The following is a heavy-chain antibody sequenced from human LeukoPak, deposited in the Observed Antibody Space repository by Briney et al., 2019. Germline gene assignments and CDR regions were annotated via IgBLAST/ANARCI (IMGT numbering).Heavy chain of an antibody. CDR3: ARDSTYCSSTSCYKDFDY. CDR1: GYSISSGYY. Sequence: SETLSLTCTVSGYSISSGYYWGWVRQPPGKGLEWIGSIYHSGSTYYNPSLKSRVTISVDTSKNQFSLKLSSVTAADTTVYYCARDSTYCSSTSCYKDFDYWGQGTLVTVSS. J-gene: IGHJ4*02. D-gene: IGHD2-2*02. CDR2: IYHSGST. V-gene: IGHV4-38-2*02.